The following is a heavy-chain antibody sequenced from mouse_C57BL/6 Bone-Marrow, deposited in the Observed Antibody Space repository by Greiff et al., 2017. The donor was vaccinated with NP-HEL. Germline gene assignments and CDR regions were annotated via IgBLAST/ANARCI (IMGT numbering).Heavy chain of an antibody. V-gene: IGHV1-5*01. Sequence: VQLKQSGTVLARPGASVKMSCKTSGYTFTSYWMHWVKQRPGQGLEWIGAIYPGNSDTSYNQKFKGKANLTAVTSASTAYMQLSSLTNEDSAGYYCTNSNSNDEGAMDYWGQGTSVTVSS. CDR3: TNSNSNDEGAMDY. D-gene: IGHD2-12*01. CDR1: GYTFTSYW. J-gene: IGHJ4*01. CDR2: IYPGNSDT.